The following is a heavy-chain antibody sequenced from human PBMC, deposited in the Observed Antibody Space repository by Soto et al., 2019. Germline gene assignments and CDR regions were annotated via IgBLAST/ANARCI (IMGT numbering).Heavy chain of an antibody. Sequence: GASVKVSCKASGGTFSSYAISWVRQAPGQGLEWMGGIIPIFGTANYAQKFQGRVTITADESTSTAYMELSSLRSEDTAVYYCARIGEAAAGTISYYGMDVWRQGTTVTVSS. CDR3: ARIGEAAAGTISYYGMDV. D-gene: IGHD6-13*01. CDR1: GGTFSSYA. V-gene: IGHV1-69*13. J-gene: IGHJ6*02. CDR2: IIPIFGTA.